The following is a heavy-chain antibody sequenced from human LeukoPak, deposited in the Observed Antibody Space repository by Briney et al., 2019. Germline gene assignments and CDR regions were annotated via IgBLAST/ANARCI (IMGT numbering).Heavy chain of an antibody. CDR1: GFTFSSYG. Sequence: GGSLRLSCAASGFTFSSYGMHWVRQAPGKGLEWVAFIRYDGSNKYYADSVKGRFTISRDNSKNTLYLQMNSLRAEDTAVYYCAKDIPYSSSWYGGDWFDPWGQGTLVTVSS. CDR3: AKDIPYSSSWYGGDWFDP. J-gene: IGHJ5*02. D-gene: IGHD6-13*01. V-gene: IGHV3-30*02. CDR2: IRYDGSNK.